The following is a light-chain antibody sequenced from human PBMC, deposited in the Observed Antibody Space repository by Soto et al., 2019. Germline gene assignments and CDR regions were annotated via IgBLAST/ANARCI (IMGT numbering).Light chain of an antibody. CDR3: QQYNSWLPLT. J-gene: IGKJ4*01. CDR1: QSVSTN. Sequence: EIVMTQSPATLSVSPGERATLSCRASQSVSTNLAWYQQKPGQAPRLLIYGASTRASGIPARYSGSGSGTEFTLTIRSLQSEALAVYYCQQYNSWLPLTFGGGTKVEIK. CDR2: GAS. V-gene: IGKV3-15*01.